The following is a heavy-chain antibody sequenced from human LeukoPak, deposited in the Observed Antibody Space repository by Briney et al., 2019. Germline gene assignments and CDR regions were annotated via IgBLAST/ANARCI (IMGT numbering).Heavy chain of an antibody. CDR3: AKPYNWNYGFDY. CDR1: GFTFSSYG. Sequence: GGSLRLSCAASGFTFSSYGMHWVRQAPGKGLEWVAVISYDGSNKYYADSVKGRFTISRDNSKNTLYLQMNSLRAEDTAVYYCAKPYNWNYGFDYWGQGTLVTVSS. D-gene: IGHD1-7*01. J-gene: IGHJ4*02. CDR2: ISYDGSNK. V-gene: IGHV3-30*18.